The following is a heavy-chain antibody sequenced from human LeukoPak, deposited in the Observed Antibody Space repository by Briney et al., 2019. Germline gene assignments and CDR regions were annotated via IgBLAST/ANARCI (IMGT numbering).Heavy chain of an antibody. D-gene: IGHD5-18*01. V-gene: IGHV3-7*01. CDR3: ARRCTAMDY. J-gene: IGHJ4*02. Sequence: PGGSLRLSCAASGFTFSSYGMHWVRQAPGKGLEWVANIKQDGSEKYYVDSVKGRFTISRDNAKNSLYLQMNSLRAEDTAVYYCARRCTAMDYWGQGTLVTVSS. CDR1: GFTFSSYG. CDR2: IKQDGSEK.